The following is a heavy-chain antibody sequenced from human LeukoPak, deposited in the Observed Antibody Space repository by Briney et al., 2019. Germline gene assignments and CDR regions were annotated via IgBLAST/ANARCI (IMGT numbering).Heavy chain of an antibody. CDR1: GFTFSSYA. CDR3: AKVVRITIFGKGVDDY. CDR2: ISGSGGST. V-gene: IGHV3-23*01. D-gene: IGHD3-3*01. Sequence: LLGGSLRLSCAASGFTFSSYAMSWVRQAPGKGLEWVSAISGSGGSTYYADSVKGRFTISGDNSKNTLYLQMNSLRAEDTAVYYCAKVVRITIFGKGVDDYWGQGTLVTVSS. J-gene: IGHJ4*02.